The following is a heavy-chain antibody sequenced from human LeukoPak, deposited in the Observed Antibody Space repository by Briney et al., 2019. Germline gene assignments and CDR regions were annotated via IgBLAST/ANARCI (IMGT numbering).Heavy chain of an antibody. Sequence: GESLKISCKGSGYRFTANWIGWVRHMPGKGLEWMGIIYPADSDTYYSPSFQGQVTISADKSISTAYLQWSSLKASDTATYYCAKGLTRYNWFDPWGQGTLVTVSS. D-gene: IGHD4/OR15-4a*01. J-gene: IGHJ5*02. CDR1: GYRFTANW. CDR3: AKGLTRYNWFDP. V-gene: IGHV5-51*01. CDR2: IYPADSDT.